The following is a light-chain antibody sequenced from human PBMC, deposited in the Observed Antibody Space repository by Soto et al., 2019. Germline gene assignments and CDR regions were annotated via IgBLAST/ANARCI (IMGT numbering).Light chain of an antibody. Sequence: DIQMTQSPSSLSASVGDRVTITCRASQSISNYLIWYQQKPGKAPKLLIYSASNLQSGVPSRFSCSGSVTDFTLTITSLQPEDFATYYCLQTYSTPLTFGGGTNVEIK. J-gene: IGKJ4*01. CDR2: SAS. CDR1: QSISNY. CDR3: LQTYSTPLT. V-gene: IGKV1-39*01.